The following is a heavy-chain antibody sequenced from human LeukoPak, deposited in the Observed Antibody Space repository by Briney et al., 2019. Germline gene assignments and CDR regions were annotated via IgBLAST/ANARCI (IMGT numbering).Heavy chain of an antibody. CDR2: INPNSGGT. V-gene: IGHV1-2*02. D-gene: IGHD3-22*01. Sequence: ASVKVSCKASGYTFTGYYMHWVRQAPGQGLEWMGWINPNSGGTNYAQKFQGRVTMTRDTSISTAYMELSRLRSDDTAVYYCARGPNYYYDSSSPLIQGYYYYGMDVWGQGTTVTVSS. CDR1: GYTFTGYY. CDR3: ARGPNYYYDSSSPLIQGYYYYGMDV. J-gene: IGHJ6*02.